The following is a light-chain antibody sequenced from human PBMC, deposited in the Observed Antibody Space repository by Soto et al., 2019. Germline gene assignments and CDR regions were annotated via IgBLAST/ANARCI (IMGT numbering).Light chain of an antibody. CDR3: QQYGSSPQWT. CDR2: GAS. V-gene: IGKV3-20*01. Sequence: EIVLTQSPGTLSLSPGERATLSCRASQSVSSSYLAWYQQKHGQAPRLLIYGASSRATGIPDRFSGSGSGTDFTLTISRLEPEDFAVYYCQQYGSSPQWTFGQGTKVEIK. J-gene: IGKJ1*01. CDR1: QSVSSSY.